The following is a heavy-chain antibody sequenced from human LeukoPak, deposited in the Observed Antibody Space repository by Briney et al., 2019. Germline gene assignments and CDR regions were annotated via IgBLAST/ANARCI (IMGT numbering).Heavy chain of an antibody. Sequence: PGGSLRLSCAASGFTFSNYAMNWVRQAPGKGLEWVSGISGSGYSTYYAGSVKGRFTISRDNSKNTLYLQMNSLRAEDTAVYYCARGATSYGFLDYWGQGTLVTVSS. V-gene: IGHV3-23*01. CDR2: ISGSGYST. CDR3: ARGATSYGFLDY. J-gene: IGHJ4*02. CDR1: GFTFSNYA. D-gene: IGHD5-12*01.